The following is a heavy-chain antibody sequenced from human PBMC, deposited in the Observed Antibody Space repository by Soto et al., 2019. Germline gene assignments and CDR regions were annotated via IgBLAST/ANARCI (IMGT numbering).Heavy chain of an antibody. J-gene: IGHJ6*02. Sequence: EVQLVESGGGLVQPGGSLRLSCAASGFTFSSYSMNWVRQAPGKGLEWVSYISSSSSTIYYADSVKGRFTISRDNAKNSLYLQMNSLRDEDTAVYYCARDDGDTMVRGGIIGLPSSYYYYGMDVWGQGTTVTVSS. CDR2: ISSSSSTI. CDR3: ARDDGDTMVRGGIIGLPSSYYYYGMDV. D-gene: IGHD3-10*01. CDR1: GFTFSSYS. V-gene: IGHV3-48*02.